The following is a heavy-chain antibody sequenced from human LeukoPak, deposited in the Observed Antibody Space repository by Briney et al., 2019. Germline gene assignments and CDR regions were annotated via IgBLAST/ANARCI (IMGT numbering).Heavy chain of an antibody. CDR2: INSDGSWT. CDR1: GNYW. Sequence: PGGSLRLSCAASGNYWMHWVRQAPGKGLVWVSHINSDGSWTSHADSVKGRFTISKDNAKNTVYLQMNSLRAEDTAVYYCARGSGSYYNRLDYWGQGTLVTVSS. D-gene: IGHD3-10*01. CDR3: ARGSGSYYNRLDY. J-gene: IGHJ4*02. V-gene: IGHV3-74*01.